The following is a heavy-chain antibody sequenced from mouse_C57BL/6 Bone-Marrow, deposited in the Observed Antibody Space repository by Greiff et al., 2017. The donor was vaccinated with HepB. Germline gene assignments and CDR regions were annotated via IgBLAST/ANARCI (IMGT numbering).Heavy chain of an antibody. Sequence: VQLQQPGAELVRPGTSVKLSCKASGYTFTSYWMHWVKQRPGQGLEWIGVIDPSDSYTNYNQKFKGKATLTVDTSSSTAYMQRSSLTSEDSAVYSCARGGIPPWGQGTTLPVSS. J-gene: IGHJ2*01. D-gene: IGHD5-1-1*01. CDR1: GYTFTSYW. CDR2: IDPSDSYT. CDR3: ARGGIPP. V-gene: IGHV1-59*01.